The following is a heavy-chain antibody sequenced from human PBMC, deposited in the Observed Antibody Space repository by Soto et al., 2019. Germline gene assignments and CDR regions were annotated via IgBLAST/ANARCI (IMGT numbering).Heavy chain of an antibody. V-gene: IGHV4-39*01. CDR3: ASRLGSYSSEPFDY. CDR2: IYYSGST. J-gene: IGHJ4*02. Sequence: SETLSLTCTVSGGSISSSSYYWGWIRQPPGKGLEWIGSIYYSGSTYYNPSLKSRVTISVDTSKNQFSLKLSSVTAADTAVYYCASRLGSYSSEPFDYWGQRTLVT. D-gene: IGHD6-19*01. CDR1: GGSISSSSYY.